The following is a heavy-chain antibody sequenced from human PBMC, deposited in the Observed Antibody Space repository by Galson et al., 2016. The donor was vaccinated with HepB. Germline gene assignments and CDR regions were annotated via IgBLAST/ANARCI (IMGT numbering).Heavy chain of an antibody. CDR3: ARVTRRIVVVFTADDSYFMDV. D-gene: IGHD3-22*01. CDR1: GGSFSGHH. J-gene: IGHJ6*02. CDR2: IDHSGGT. V-gene: IGHV4-34*01. Sequence: ATLSLTCAVYGGSFSGHHWSWIRQSPGKGLEWIGEIDHSGGTNYNPSLKSRVTMSVDTSKNQFSLKLSSVTAADTALYYCARVTRRIVVVFTADDSYFMDVWGQGTTVTVSS.